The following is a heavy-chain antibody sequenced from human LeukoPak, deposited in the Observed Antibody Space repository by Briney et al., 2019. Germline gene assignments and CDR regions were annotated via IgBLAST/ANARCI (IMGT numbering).Heavy chain of an antibody. V-gene: IGHV3-43*02. CDR3: AKEGGYSYGYVVYFDY. Sequence: GGSLRLSCAASGFTFDDYAMHWVRQAPGKGLEWVSLISGDGGSTYYADSVKGRFTISRDNSKNSLYLQMNSPRTEDTALYYCAKEGGYSYGYVVYFDYWGQGTLVTVSS. J-gene: IGHJ4*02. CDR1: GFTFDDYA. CDR2: ISGDGGST. D-gene: IGHD5-18*01.